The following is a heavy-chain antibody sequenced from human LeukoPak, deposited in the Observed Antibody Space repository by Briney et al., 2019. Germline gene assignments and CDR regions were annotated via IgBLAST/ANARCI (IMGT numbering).Heavy chain of an antibody. Sequence: PGGSLTLSCAASGFTFGDYWMHWVRQAPGKGLVWVSRISSDGSRVTYADSVKGRFTISRDNAKNSLYLQMNSLRAEDTAVYYCARNKAAAGQFAFDIWGQGTMVTVSS. CDR3: ARNKAAAGQFAFDI. D-gene: IGHD6-13*01. J-gene: IGHJ3*02. CDR1: GFTFGDYW. V-gene: IGHV3-74*01. CDR2: ISSDGSRV.